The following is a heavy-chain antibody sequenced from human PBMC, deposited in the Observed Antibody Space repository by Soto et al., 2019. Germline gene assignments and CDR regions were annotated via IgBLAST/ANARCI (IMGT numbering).Heavy chain of an antibody. CDR2: ISSSSSYI. V-gene: IGHV3-21*01. Sequence: EVQLVESGGGLVKPGGSLRLSCAASGFTFSSYSMNWVRQAPGKGLEWVSSISSSSSYIYYADSVKGRFTISRDNAENSLYLQMNSLRAEDTAVYYCARPYDTDVTFDYWGQGTLVTVSS. CDR3: ARPYDTDVTFDY. D-gene: IGHD3-22*01. J-gene: IGHJ4*02. CDR1: GFTFSSYS.